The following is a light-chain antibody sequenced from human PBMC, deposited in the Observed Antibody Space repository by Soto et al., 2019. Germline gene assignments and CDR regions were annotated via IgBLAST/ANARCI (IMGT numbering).Light chain of an antibody. J-gene: IGLJ1*01. CDR3: QSYDSSLSGYV. Sequence: QSVLAQSPSVSGAPGQRVTISCTGSSSNIGAGYDVHWYQQLPGTAPKLLIYGNSNRPSGVPDRFSGSKSGTSASLAITGLQVEDEADYYCQSYDSSLSGYVFGTGTKVTV. CDR1: SSNIGAGYD. V-gene: IGLV1-40*01. CDR2: GNS.